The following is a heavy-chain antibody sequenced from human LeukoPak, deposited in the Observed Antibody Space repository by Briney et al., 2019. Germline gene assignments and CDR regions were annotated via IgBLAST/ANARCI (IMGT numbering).Heavy chain of an antibody. Sequence: PGGSLRLSCAASGFTFSSYAMHWVRQAPGKGLEYVSAISSNGGSTYYANSVKGRFTISRDNSKNTLHLQMGSLRAEDMAVYYCARDAGKELLGTEYYFDYWGQGTLVTVSS. J-gene: IGHJ4*02. V-gene: IGHV3-64*01. D-gene: IGHD1-26*01. CDR3: ARDAGKELLGTEYYFDY. CDR2: ISSNGGST. CDR1: GFTFSSYA.